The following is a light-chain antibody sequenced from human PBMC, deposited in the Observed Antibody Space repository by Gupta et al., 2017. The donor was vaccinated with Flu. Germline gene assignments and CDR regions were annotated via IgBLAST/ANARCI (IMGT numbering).Light chain of an antibody. CDR3: MKDTHSNT. Sequence: DDVTTTSPLSLPVTLGQPASISCRSSQSLVYSDGNTYLNWFKQRPGQSPRRQIYKVSNRDSGVPDRFSGSGSGTDLTMNISRVEAVEVGIYDCMKDTHSNTFGQGTKLEIK. CDR1: QSLVYSDGNTY. J-gene: IGKJ2*01. V-gene: IGKV2-30*01. CDR2: KVS.